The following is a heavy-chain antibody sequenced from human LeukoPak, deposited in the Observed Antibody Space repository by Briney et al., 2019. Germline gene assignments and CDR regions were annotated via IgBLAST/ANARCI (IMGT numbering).Heavy chain of an antibody. Sequence: GRSLRLSCAASGFTFSSYWMHWVRQAPGKGLVWVSRINSDGSSTSYADSVKGRFTISRDNAKNTLYLQMNSLRAEDTAVYYCARDTPSDILTGYEPVFDYWGQGTLVTVSS. D-gene: IGHD3-9*01. V-gene: IGHV3-74*01. J-gene: IGHJ4*02. CDR3: ARDTPSDILTGYEPVFDY. CDR2: INSDGSST. CDR1: GFTFSSYW.